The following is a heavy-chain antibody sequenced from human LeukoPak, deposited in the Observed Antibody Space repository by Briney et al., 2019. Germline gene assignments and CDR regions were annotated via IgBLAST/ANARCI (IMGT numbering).Heavy chain of an antibody. CDR1: GFTFSTYA. D-gene: IGHD4-17*01. Sequence: GGSLRLSCAASGFTFSTYAMSWVRQAPGMGLEWVSADSGSGISTYYADSVKGRFTISRDNSKNMLYLQMNSLRAEDTAIYYCTKKRLNRLGFYYGIDVWGQGTTVTVSS. CDR3: TKKRLNRLGFYYGIDV. CDR2: DSGSGIST. V-gene: IGHV3-23*01. J-gene: IGHJ6*02.